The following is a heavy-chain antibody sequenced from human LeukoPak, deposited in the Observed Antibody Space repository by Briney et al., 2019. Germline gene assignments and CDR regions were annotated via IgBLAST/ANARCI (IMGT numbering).Heavy chain of an antibody. Sequence: PGGSLRLSCAASGFTFSSYAMSWVRQAPGKGLEWVSAISGSGGSTYYADSVKGRFTTSRDNSKNTLYLQMNSLRAEDTAVYYCASFWSGYKIFDYWGQGTLVTVSS. D-gene: IGHD3-3*01. V-gene: IGHV3-23*01. CDR1: GFTFSSYA. J-gene: IGHJ4*02. CDR3: ASFWSGYKIFDY. CDR2: ISGSGGST.